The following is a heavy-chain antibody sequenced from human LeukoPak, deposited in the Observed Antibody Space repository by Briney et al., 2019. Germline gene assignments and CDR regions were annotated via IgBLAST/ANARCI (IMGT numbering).Heavy chain of an antibody. Sequence: SVKVSCKASGGTFSNNAINWVRQAPGQGLEWMGGLIPDFVTPNYAQKFQGRVTIPADTSTTTVYMEMSSLRSEDTAIYFCARGIVVRTAAYFDDWGQGTLVTVSS. D-gene: IGHD1-26*01. CDR2: LIPDFVTP. CDR3: ARGIVVRTAAYFDD. CDR1: GGTFSNNA. V-gene: IGHV1-69*06. J-gene: IGHJ4*02.